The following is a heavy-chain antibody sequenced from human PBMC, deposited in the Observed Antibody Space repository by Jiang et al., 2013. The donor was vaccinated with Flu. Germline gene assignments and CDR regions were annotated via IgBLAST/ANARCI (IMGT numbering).Heavy chain of an antibody. D-gene: IGHD2-15*01. Sequence: VQLVESGGGVVQPGRSLRLSCAASGFGFSSYGMQWVRQAPGKGLEWVAVIWYDGSNKKYVDSVKGRFTISRDNPKNTLYLQMNSLRVEDTAVYFCAREVDVVNYYQGMDVWAKGPRSPSP. CDR3: AREVDVVNYYQGMDV. V-gene: IGHV3-33*01. J-gene: IGHJ6*02. CDR1: GFGFSSYG. CDR2: IWYDGSNK.